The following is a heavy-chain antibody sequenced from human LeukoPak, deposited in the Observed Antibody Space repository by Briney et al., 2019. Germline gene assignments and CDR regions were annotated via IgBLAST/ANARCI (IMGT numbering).Heavy chain of an antibody. J-gene: IGHJ3*02. V-gene: IGHV4-59*01. CDR1: GGSLSSYY. CDR2: IYYSGST. Sequence: SETLSLTCTVSGGSLSSYYWSWVRQPPGKGLEWIGYIYYSGSTNYNPSLTSRVTISVDTSKNQFSLKLSSVTAADTAVYYCARETSGAVAAFDIWGQGTMVTVSS. D-gene: IGHD6-19*01. CDR3: ARETSGAVAAFDI.